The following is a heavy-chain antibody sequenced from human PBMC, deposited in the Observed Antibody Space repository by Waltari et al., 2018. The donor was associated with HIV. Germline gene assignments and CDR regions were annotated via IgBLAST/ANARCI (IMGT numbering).Heavy chain of an antibody. D-gene: IGHD3-10*01. J-gene: IGHJ6*02. CDR1: GDLVPSNSPP. CDR2: TYYRSKWYN. V-gene: IGHV6-1*01. CDR3: VRGSGMNYYYYGMDV. Sequence: QVQLHQSGPGLVKPSQTLYLPCPIPGDLVPSNSPPWHWIRQSPSRGLEWLGRTYYRSKWYNDYAVSVRSRITIHPDTSKNQFSLQLKSVTPEDTAVYYCVRGSGMNYYYYGMDVWGQGTTVTVSS.